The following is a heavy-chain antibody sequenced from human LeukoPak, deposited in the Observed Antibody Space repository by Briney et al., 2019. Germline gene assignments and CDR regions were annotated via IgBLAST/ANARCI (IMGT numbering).Heavy chain of an antibody. V-gene: IGHV3-74*01. CDR3: VRSAFHAGSGNYYDY. CDR2: IASDGSST. J-gene: IGHJ4*02. Sequence: GGSLRLSCAASGFTFSSYWMNWVRQAPGKGLVWVSRIASDGSSTTYADSVKGRFTISRDNAENTLYLQMNSLRVGDTAVYYCVRSAFHAGSGNYYDYWGQGTLVTVSS. CDR1: GFTFSSYW. D-gene: IGHD3-22*01.